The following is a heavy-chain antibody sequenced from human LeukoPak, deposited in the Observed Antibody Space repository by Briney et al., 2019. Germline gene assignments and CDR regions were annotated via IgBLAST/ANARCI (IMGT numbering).Heavy chain of an antibody. V-gene: IGHV4-34*01. J-gene: IGHJ4*02. Sequence: SETLSLTCAVHDGSFSGYYWSWIRQPPGKGLEWIGEINHSGSTNYHPSLKSRVTISVDTSKNQFSLRLNSVTAADTAVYYCARGLYYDYVWGSYRSKWFDYWGQGTLVTVSS. D-gene: IGHD3-16*02. CDR2: INHSGST. CDR1: DGSFSGYY. CDR3: ARGLYYDYVWGSYRSKWFDY.